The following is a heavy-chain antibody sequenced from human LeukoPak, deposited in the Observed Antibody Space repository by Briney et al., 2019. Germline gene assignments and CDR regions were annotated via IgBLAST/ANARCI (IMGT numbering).Heavy chain of an antibody. Sequence: SDTLSLTCTVSGGSISSNYWSWIRQPPGKGLEWIGYIHYSGATNYNPSLKSRVTISADTSKNQFSLKLSSVTAADTAMYYCARDAAGFNSSWEFDYWGQGTLVTVSS. J-gene: IGHJ4*02. V-gene: IGHV4-59*01. D-gene: IGHD6-13*01. CDR3: ARDAAGFNSSWEFDY. CDR2: IHYSGAT. CDR1: GGSISSNY.